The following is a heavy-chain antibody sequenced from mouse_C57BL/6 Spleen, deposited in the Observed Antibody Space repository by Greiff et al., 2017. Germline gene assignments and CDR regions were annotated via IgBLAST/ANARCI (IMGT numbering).Heavy chain of an antibody. V-gene: IGHV1-55*01. CDR3: ARKVYYDYDEGAY. J-gene: IGHJ3*01. Sequence: VQLQQPGAELVKPGASVKMSCKASGYTFTSYWITWVKQRPGQGLEWIGDIYPGSGSTNYNEKFKSKATLTVDTSSSTAYMQLSSLTSEDSAVYYCARKVYYDYDEGAYWGQGTLVTVSA. D-gene: IGHD2-4*01. CDR1: GYTFTSYW. CDR2: IYPGSGST.